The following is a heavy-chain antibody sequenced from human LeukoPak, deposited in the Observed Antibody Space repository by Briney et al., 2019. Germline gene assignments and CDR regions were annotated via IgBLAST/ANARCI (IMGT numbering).Heavy chain of an antibody. D-gene: IGHD3-22*01. J-gene: IGHJ4*02. CDR3: AKGARSDYYDSSAYSIFDY. Sequence: PGGSLRLSCAASGFTFSTNTMSWVRQTPGKGLEWVSSISVSGGSTSYADSVKGRFTISRDNSKNTLYLQMNSLRAEDTAVYHCAKGARSDYYDSSAYSIFDYWGQGTLVTVSS. V-gene: IGHV3-23*01. CDR1: GFTFSTNT. CDR2: ISVSGGST.